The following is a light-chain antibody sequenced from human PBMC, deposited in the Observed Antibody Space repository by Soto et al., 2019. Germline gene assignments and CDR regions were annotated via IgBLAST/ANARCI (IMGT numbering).Light chain of an antibody. CDR2: AAS. J-gene: IGKJ4*01. V-gene: IGKV1-5*01. CDR3: QQVDVYPST. CDR1: QSISSW. Sequence: IQMTQSPSTLYASVGDRVTINCRASQSISSWLAWYQQKPGKAPNLLIYAASTLQSGVPSRFSGGGSGTDFTLTIDRLQPEDFATYYCQQVDVYPSTFGGGTKVDIK.